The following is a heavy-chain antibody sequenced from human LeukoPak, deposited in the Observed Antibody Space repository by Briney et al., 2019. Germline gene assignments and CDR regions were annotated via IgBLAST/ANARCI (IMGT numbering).Heavy chain of an antibody. Sequence: LEASVKVSCKASGGTFSSYAISWVRQAPGQGLEWMGGIIPIFGTANYAQKFQGRVTITADESTSTAYMELRSLRSDDTAVYYCARVEPKYYDFWSGYFWFDPWGQGTLVTVFS. J-gene: IGHJ5*02. CDR2: IIPIFGTA. V-gene: IGHV1-69*13. CDR1: GGTFSSYA. D-gene: IGHD3-3*01. CDR3: ARVEPKYYDFWSGYFWFDP.